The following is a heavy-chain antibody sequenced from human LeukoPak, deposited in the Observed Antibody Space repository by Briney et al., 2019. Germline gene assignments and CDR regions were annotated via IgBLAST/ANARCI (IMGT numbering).Heavy chain of an antibody. CDR1: GFTFSSHG. Sequence: PGGTLRLSCVASGFTFSSHGMNWVRQAPGKGLEWVSYISSSGSTIYYADSVKGRFTISRDNAKNSLYLQMNSLRAEDTAVYYCASSVLWGMDVWGKGTTVTVSS. CDR3: ASSVLWGMDV. D-gene: IGHD3-10*01. J-gene: IGHJ6*03. CDR2: ISSSGSTI. V-gene: IGHV3-48*04.